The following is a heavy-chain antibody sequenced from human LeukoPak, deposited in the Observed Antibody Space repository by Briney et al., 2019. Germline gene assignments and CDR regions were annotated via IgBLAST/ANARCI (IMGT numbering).Heavy chain of an antibody. CDR2: MNPNSGNT. D-gene: IGHD2-2*01. V-gene: IGHV1-8*01. Sequence: ASVKVSCKASGYTFTSYGINWVRQATGQGLEWMGWMNPNSGNTGYAQKFQGRVTMTRNTSISTAYMELSSLRSEDTAVYYCARGGSYCSSTSCYPYYYYGMDVWGQGTTVTVSS. J-gene: IGHJ6*02. CDR3: ARGGSYCSSTSCYPYYYYGMDV. CDR1: GYTFTSYG.